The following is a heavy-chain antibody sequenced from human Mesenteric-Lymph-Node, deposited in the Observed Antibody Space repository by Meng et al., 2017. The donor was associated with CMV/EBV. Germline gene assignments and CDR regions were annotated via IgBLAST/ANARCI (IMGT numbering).Heavy chain of an antibody. J-gene: IGHJ4*02. CDR2: IRYDGSNK. D-gene: IGHD2-2*01. CDR3: ANRAQVPAAIDY. CDR1: GFTFSSYG. V-gene: IGHV3-30*02. Sequence: GESLKISCAASGFTFSSYGMHWVRQAPGKGLEWVAFIRYDGSNKYYADSVKGRFTISRDNSKNTLYLQMNSLRAEDTAVYYCANRAQVPAAIDYWGQGTLVTVSS.